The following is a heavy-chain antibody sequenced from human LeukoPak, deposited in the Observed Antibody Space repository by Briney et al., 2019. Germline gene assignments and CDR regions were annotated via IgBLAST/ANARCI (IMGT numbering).Heavy chain of an antibody. CDR3: ALKGLYCSGGSCYSDLSWFDP. D-gene: IGHD2-15*01. J-gene: IGHJ5*02. V-gene: IGHV1-69*02. CDR1: GGTFSSYT. CDR2: IIPILGIA. Sequence: SVKVSCKASGGTFSSYTISWVRQAPGQGLEWRGRIIPILGIANYAQKFQGRVTITAAKSTSTDYIELSSLRSEDTAVYYCALKGLYCSGGSCYSDLSWFDPWGQGTLVTVSS.